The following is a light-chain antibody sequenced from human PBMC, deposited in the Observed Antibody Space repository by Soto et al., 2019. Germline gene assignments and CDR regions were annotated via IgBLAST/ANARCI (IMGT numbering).Light chain of an antibody. CDR1: SSNIGSNT. CDR2: SNN. Sequence: SVLTQPPSASGTPGQRVTISCSGRSSNIGSNTVNWYQQLPGTAPKLLIYSNNQRPSGVPDRFSGSKSGTSASLAISGLQSEDEADYYCAAWDDSLNGVVFGGGTKGTVL. CDR3: AAWDDSLNGVV. J-gene: IGLJ2*01. V-gene: IGLV1-44*01.